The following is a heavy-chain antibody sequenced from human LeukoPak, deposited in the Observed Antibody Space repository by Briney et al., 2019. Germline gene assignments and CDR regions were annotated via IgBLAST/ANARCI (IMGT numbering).Heavy chain of an antibody. J-gene: IGHJ4*02. D-gene: IGHD4-23*01. V-gene: IGHV3-74*01. CDR2: INSDGSST. CDR3: ARGFKYGGNFNMDY. CDR1: GFTFSSYW. Sequence: PGGSLRLSCAASGFTFSSYWMHWVRQAPRKGLVWVSRINSDGSSTSYADSVKGRFTISRDNAKNTLYLQMNSLRAEDTAVYYCARGFKYGGNFNMDYWGQGTLVTVSS.